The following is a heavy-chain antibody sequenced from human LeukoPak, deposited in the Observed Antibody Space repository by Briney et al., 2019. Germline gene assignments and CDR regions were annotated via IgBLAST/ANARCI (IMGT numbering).Heavy chain of an antibody. V-gene: IGHV4-59*08. J-gene: IGHJ4*02. CDR1: GGSISSYY. Sequence: SETLSLTCTVSGGSISSYYLSWIRQPPGKGLEWIGYIHYRGSTNYNPSLKSRVTISVDTSKNQFSLKLSSVTAADTAVYYCARQGSTFDYWGQGTLVSVSS. CDR2: IHYRGST. CDR3: ARQGSTFDY. D-gene: IGHD2-2*01.